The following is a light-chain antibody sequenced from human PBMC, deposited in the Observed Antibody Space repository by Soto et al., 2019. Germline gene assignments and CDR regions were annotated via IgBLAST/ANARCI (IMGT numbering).Light chain of an antibody. CDR3: QQYGSSPVT. CDR2: GAS. Sequence: EIVLTQSPGTLSLSPGQRATLSCRASQSVSSSYLAWYQQKPGQAPRLLIYGASSRATGIPDRFSGSGSGTDITLTISRLEPEDFAVYSCQQYGSSPVTFGQGTKVEIK. CDR1: QSVSSSY. V-gene: IGKV3-20*01. J-gene: IGKJ1*01.